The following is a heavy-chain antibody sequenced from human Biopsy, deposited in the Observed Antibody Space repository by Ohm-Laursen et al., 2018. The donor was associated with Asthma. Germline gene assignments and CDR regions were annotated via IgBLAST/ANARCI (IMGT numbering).Heavy chain of an antibody. CDR2: IWYNGSNK. CDR1: GFTFSSYG. Sequence: SLRLSCAASGFTFSSYGMHWVRQAPGKGLEWVAVIWYNGSNKYYADSVKGRFTISRDNSKDTVYLQMNSLRAEDTAVYYCAKGRYKWNDGYYGLDVWGQGTTVTVS. V-gene: IGHV3-33*06. D-gene: IGHD1-20*01. CDR3: AKGRYKWNDGYYGLDV. J-gene: IGHJ6*02.